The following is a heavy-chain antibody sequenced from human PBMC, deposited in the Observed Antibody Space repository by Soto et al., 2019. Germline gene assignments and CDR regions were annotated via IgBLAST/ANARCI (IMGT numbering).Heavy chain of an antibody. CDR2: FVSSTGST. J-gene: IGHJ4*02. CDR3: AKRHTTVPTPANYFDY. Sequence: VQLLESGGDLVQPGGSLRLSCAASGFTFSSYTMNWVRQAPGKGLEWISTFVSSTGSTFYAESVEGRFTISKDDSKNKLYLQMNSLRAEDTAVYYCAKRHTTVPTPANYFDYWGQGTLVTVSS. V-gene: IGHV3-23*01. CDR1: GFTFSSYT. D-gene: IGHD1-1*01.